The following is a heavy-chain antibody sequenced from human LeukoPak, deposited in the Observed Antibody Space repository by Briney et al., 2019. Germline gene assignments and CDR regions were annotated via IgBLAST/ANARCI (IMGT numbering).Heavy chain of an antibody. CDR3: ARGRRAAAGTDY. CDR1: GGSFSGYY. Sequence: PSETLSLTCAVYGGSFSGYYWSWIRQPPGKGLEWIGEINHSGSTNYNPSLKSRVTISVDTSKNQFSLKLSSVTAADTAVYYCARGRRAAAGTDYWGQGTLVTVSS. CDR2: INHSGST. V-gene: IGHV4-34*01. J-gene: IGHJ4*02. D-gene: IGHD6-13*01.